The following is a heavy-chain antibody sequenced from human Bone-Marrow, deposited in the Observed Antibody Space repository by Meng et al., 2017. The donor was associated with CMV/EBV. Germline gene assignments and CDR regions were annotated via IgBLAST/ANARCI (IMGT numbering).Heavy chain of an antibody. CDR3: AQRTAARGHELFQV. Sequence: FSGFSLSTSGAALGWLRQPPGKALEWLALIYWNDDKYYSPSLNSRLTINKDTSKNQVVLTMTNVDPVDTATYYCAQRTAARGHELFQVWGQGTLVTVSS. J-gene: IGHJ1*01. CDR1: GFSLSTSGAA. V-gene: IGHV2-5*01. D-gene: IGHD6-25*01. CDR2: IYWNDDK.